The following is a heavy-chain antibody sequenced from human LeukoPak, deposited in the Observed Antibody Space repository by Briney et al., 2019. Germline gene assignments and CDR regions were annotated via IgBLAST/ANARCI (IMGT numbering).Heavy chain of an antibody. D-gene: IGHD3-16*01. V-gene: IGHV3-7*01. Sequence: PGGSLRLSCAASGFTFSDSWMSWVRQAPGKGLEWVANMNQDGSAKGYVDSVKGRFTISRDNARNSLYLQMSSLRPEDTDVYYCATYTHWVAGDVWGQGTTVTVSS. J-gene: IGHJ6*02. CDR3: ATYTHWVAGDV. CDR1: GFTFSDSW. CDR2: MNQDGSAK.